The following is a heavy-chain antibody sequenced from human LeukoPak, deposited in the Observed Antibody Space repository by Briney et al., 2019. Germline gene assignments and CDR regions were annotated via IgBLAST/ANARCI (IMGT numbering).Heavy chain of an antibody. D-gene: IGHD3-22*01. CDR1: GGTFSSYA. Sequence: GASVKVSCKASGGTFSSYAISWVRQAPGQGLEWMGRIIPIFGTANYAQKFQGRVTITADKSTSTAYMELSSLRPEDTAVYYCARDFDDVNSNYYYIPEYWGQGVLVTVSS. V-gene: IGHV1-69*06. J-gene: IGHJ4*02. CDR2: IIPIFGTA. CDR3: ARDFDDVNSNYYYIPEY.